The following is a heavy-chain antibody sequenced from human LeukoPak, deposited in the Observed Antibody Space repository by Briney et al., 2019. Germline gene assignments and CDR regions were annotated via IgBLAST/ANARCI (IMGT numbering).Heavy chain of an antibody. D-gene: IGHD3-22*01. CDR2: IIPILGLA. CDR1: GGTFSSYA. V-gene: IGHV1-69*04. J-gene: IGHJ3*02. Sequence: GASVKASCKASGGTFSSYAISWVRQAPGQGLEWMGRIIPILGLANYAQKFQGRVTITADKSTSTAYMELSSLRSEDMAVYYGARDRDSSGDSDAFDIWGQGTMVTVSS. CDR3: ARDRDSSGDSDAFDI.